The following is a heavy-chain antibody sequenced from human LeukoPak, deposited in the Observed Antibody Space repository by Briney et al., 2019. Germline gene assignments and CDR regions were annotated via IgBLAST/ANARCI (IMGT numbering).Heavy chain of an antibody. CDR3: ARDVRFSAMVRGCFDY. J-gene: IGHJ4*02. CDR1: GFTFSSYS. CDR2: ISSSSSTI. D-gene: IGHD5-18*01. V-gene: IGHV3-48*01. Sequence: GGSLRLSCAASGFTFSSYSMNWVRQAPGKGLEWVSYISSSSSTIYYADSVKGRFTISRDNAKNSLYLQMNSLRAEDTAVYYCARDVRFSAMVRGCFDYWGQGTLVTVSS.